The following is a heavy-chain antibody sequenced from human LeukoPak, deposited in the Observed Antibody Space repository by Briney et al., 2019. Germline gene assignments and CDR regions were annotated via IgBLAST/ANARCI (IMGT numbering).Heavy chain of an antibody. CDR2: ISYDGSNK. V-gene: IGHV3-30*18. Sequence: PGRSLRVSCAASGFTFSSYGTHWVRQAPGKGLEWVAVISYDGSNKYYADSVKGRFNISSDNSKNTLYLQMNRLRAEDTAVYYCAKDRPFVVVVAATPPLFDYWGQGTLVTVSS. D-gene: IGHD2-15*01. CDR1: GFTFSSYG. J-gene: IGHJ4*02. CDR3: AKDRPFVVVVAATPPLFDY.